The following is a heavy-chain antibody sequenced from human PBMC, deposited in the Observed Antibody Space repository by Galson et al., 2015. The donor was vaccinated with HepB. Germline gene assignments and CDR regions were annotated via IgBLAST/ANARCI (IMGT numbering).Heavy chain of an antibody. CDR2: INPNSGGT. D-gene: IGHD5-18*01. CDR3: ARDLRSYGRKGNYYYYMDV. V-gene: IGHV1-2*02. Sequence: SVKVSCKASGYTFTGYYMHWVRQAPGQGLEWMGWINPNSGGTNYAQKFQGRVTMTRDTSISTAYMELSRLRSDDTAVYYCARDLRSYGRKGNYYYYMDVWGKGTTVTVSS. CDR1: GYTFTGYY. J-gene: IGHJ6*03.